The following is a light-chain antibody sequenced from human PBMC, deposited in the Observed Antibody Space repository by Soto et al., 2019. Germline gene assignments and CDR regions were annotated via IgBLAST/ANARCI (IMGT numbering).Light chain of an antibody. CDR1: QSISSS. CDR2: AAS. Sequence: DIQMTQSPSSLSASVGDRVTITCRASQSISSSLNWYQQKPGKAPKLLIYAASSLQSGVPSRFSGSGSGTDFTLTISSLQPEDFATYYCQQRYSTPLTFGGGTKVEIK. J-gene: IGKJ4*01. V-gene: IGKV1-39*01. CDR3: QQRYSTPLT.